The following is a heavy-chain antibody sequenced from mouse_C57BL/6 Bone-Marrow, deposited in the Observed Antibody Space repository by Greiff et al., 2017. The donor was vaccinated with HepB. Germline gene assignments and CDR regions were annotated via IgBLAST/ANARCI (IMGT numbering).Heavy chain of an antibody. CDR1: GFTFSSYG. CDR3: ARGFAY. J-gene: IGHJ3*01. Sequence: EVQVVESGGDLVKPGGSLKLSCAASGFTFSSYGMSWVRQTPDKRLEWVATISSGGSYTYYPDSVKGRFTISRDNAKNTLYLQMSSLKSEDTAMYYCARGFAYWGQRTLVTVSA. V-gene: IGHV5-6*01. CDR2: ISSGGSYT.